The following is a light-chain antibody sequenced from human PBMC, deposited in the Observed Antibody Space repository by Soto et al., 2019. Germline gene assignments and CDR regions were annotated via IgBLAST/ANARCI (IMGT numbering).Light chain of an antibody. J-gene: IGKJ2*01. Sequence: DIQMTQSPSTLSASVGDTVSITCRASLSISSWLAWYQQKPGKAPKILIYEASNLESEVPSRFSGSGSGTDFTFTINGLQPDDFATYYCQQYDRFPYSFGPGTRLEIK. CDR2: EAS. CDR1: LSISSW. CDR3: QQYDRFPYS. V-gene: IGKV1-5*03.